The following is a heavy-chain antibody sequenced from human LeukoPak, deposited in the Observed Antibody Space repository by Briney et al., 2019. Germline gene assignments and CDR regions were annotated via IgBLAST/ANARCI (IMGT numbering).Heavy chain of an antibody. Sequence: ASVKVSCKASGYTFTGYDINWVRQATGQGLEWMGWMNPNSGNTDYAQKFQGRFTITINTSISTAYMELSSLRSEDTAVYYCARAFGGHDEWYYFDYWGQGTLVTVSS. CDR2: MNPNSGNT. CDR1: GYTFTGYD. V-gene: IGHV1-8*03. J-gene: IGHJ4*02. CDR3: ARAFGGHDEWYYFDY. D-gene: IGHD5-12*01.